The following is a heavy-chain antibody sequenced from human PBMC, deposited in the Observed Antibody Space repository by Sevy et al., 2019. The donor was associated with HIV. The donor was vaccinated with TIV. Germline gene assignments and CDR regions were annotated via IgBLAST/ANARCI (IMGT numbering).Heavy chain of an antibody. CDR2: INPNSGGT. J-gene: IGHJ6*02. CDR3: ARDDTDIVVVPADNGELIYGMDV. Sequence: ASVKVSCKASGYTFTGYYMHWVRQAPGQGLEWMGWINPNSGGTNYAQKFQGRVTMTRDTSISTAYMELSRLRSDDTAVYYCARDDTDIVVVPADNGELIYGMDVWGQGTTVTVSS. V-gene: IGHV1-2*02. D-gene: IGHD2-2*01. CDR1: GYTFTGYY.